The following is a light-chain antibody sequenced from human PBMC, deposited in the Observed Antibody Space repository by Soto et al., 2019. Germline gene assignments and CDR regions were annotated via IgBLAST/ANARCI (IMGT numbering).Light chain of an antibody. CDR2: TTS. V-gene: IGKV3D-20*02. J-gene: IGKJ5*01. CDR1: ESVTSSC. CDR3: QQSFTTPS. Sequence: EIVLTQSPDTLSLSPGERATLSCTASESVTSSCLAWYQRKAGQAPRLLIHTTSTRATDIPDRFSGSGSGTDFTLTISSLQPEDFATYYCQQSFTTPSFGQGTRLEIK.